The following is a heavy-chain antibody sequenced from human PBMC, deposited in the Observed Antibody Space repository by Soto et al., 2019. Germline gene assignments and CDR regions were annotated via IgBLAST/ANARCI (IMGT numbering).Heavy chain of an antibody. CDR2: ISGSGNVI. CDR3: AKVRQRQVAGSLDY. V-gene: IGHV3-23*01. Sequence: QTWGSLVLSCASSEFTFSGYSMNWIRQAPGKGLEWVSAISGSGNVIYIADSVKGRFTISRDKSKNTLYLQMNSLRAEDTAVYYCAKVRQRQVAGSLDYWGQGTLVTVSS. J-gene: IGHJ4*02. D-gene: IGHD6-19*01. CDR1: EFTFSGYS.